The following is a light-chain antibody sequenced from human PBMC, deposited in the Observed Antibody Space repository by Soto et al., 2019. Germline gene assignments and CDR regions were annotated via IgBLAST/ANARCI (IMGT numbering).Light chain of an antibody. CDR2: GNN. J-gene: IGLJ3*02. CDR1: SSNIGAGYD. CDR3: QSYDSSLSGWV. Sequence: QSVLTQPPSVSGAPGQRVTISCTGSSSNIGAGYDVHWYQQLPGTAPKLLIYGNNNRPSGVPDRSSGSKSGTSASLAITGLQAEDEADYYCQSYDSSLSGWVFGGGTKVTVL. V-gene: IGLV1-40*01.